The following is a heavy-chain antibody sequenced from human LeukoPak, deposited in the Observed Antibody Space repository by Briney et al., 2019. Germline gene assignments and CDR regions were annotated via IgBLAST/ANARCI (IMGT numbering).Heavy chain of an antibody. Sequence: SVKVSCKAAGGTFTSYTISWVRQAPGQGLEWMGRIIPSLGIANYAQKFQGRVTITADKYRRTAYMEMSRRRYEDRAGYYFARENRSYCSSPRCPQPFYYWGQGTLLTVSS. CDR2: IIPSLGIA. CDR3: ARENRSYCSSPRCPQPFYY. CDR1: GGTFTSYT. J-gene: IGHJ4*02. V-gene: IGHV1-69*04. D-gene: IGHD2-2*01.